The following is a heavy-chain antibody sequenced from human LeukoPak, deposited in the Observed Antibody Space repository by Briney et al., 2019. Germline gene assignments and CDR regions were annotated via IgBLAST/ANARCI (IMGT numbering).Heavy chain of an antibody. Sequence: GGSLRLSCAASGFTVSSNYMTWVRQAPGKGLEWVSSILGGASGDTTYYADSVKGRFTISRDNSKNTLYLQMNNLRAEDTAVYYCAKEEWLGKMNYFDYWGQGTLVTVSS. CDR1: GFTVSSNY. V-gene: IGHV3-23*01. CDR3: AKEEWLGKMNYFDY. CDR2: ILGGASGDTT. D-gene: IGHD3-3*01. J-gene: IGHJ4*02.